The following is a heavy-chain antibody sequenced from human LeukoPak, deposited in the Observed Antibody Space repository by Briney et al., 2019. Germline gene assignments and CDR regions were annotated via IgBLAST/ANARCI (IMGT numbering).Heavy chain of an antibody. V-gene: IGHV3-74*01. J-gene: IGHJ4*02. CDR3: AREDTAMAFDY. CDR1: GFTFSSYW. Sequence: EGSLRLSCAASGFTFSSYWMHWVRQAPGKGLVWVSRINSDGSSTSYADSVKGRFTISRDNAKNTLYLQMNSLRAEDTAVYYCAREDTAMAFDYWGQGTLVTVSS. CDR2: INSDGSST. D-gene: IGHD5-18*01.